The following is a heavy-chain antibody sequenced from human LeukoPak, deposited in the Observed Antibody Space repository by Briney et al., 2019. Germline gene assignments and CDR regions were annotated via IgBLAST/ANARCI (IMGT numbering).Heavy chain of an antibody. CDR1: GGSFSGYY. V-gene: IGHV4-34*01. Sequence: PSETLSLTCAVYGGSFSGYYWSWIRQPPGKGLEWIGEINHSGSTNYNPSLKSRVTISVDTSKNQFSLKLSSVTAADTAVYYCARHHSGYAFGAFDIWGQGTMVTVSS. D-gene: IGHD5-12*01. CDR2: INHSGST. CDR3: ARHHSGYAFGAFDI. J-gene: IGHJ3*02.